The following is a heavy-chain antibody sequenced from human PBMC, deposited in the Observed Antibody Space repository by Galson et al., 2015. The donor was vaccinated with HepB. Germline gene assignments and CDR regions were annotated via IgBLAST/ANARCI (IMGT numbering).Heavy chain of an antibody. CDR2: TYYRSKWYN. J-gene: IGHJ4*02. Sequence: CAISGDSVSSNSAAWNWIRQSPSRGLEWLGRTYYRSKWYNDCAISVNSRITINPDTSKNHFSLQLNSVTPEDTAVYYCARGLADHFDYWGQGTLVTVSS. V-gene: IGHV6-1*01. CDR3: ARGLADHFDY. CDR1: GDSVSSNSAA. D-gene: IGHD3-9*01.